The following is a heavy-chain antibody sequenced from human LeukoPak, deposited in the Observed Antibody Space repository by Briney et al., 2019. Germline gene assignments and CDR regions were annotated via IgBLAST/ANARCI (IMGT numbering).Heavy chain of an antibody. D-gene: IGHD4-17*01. CDR1: GGSISSGGYS. Sequence: SETLSLTCAVSGGSISSGGYSWSWIRQPPGKGLEWIGYIYHSGSTYYNPSLKSRVTISVDRSKNQFSLKLSSVTAADTAVYYCANTYGDYVLYFDYWGQGTLVTVSS. V-gene: IGHV4-30-2*01. J-gene: IGHJ4*02. CDR3: ANTYGDYVLYFDY. CDR2: IYHSGST.